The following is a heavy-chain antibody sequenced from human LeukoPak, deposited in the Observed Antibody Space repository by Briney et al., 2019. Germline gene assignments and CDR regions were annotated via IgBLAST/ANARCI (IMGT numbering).Heavy chain of an antibody. J-gene: IGHJ4*02. Sequence: ASVTVSFKASGYTFTGYYMHWVRQAPGQGLEWMGWINPNSGGTNYSQNSQGRVTMTRDTSISIAYMELRRLRSDDTAVYYCARDFRSYTASVDYWGQGALVTVSS. CDR3: ARDFRSYTASVDY. CDR2: INPNSGGT. V-gene: IGHV1-2*02. CDR1: GYTFTGYY. D-gene: IGHD1-26*01.